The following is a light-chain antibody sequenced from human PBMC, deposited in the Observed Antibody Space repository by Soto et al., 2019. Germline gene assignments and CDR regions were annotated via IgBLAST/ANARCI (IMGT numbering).Light chain of an antibody. CDR2: DVN. Sequence: QSALTQPPSASGSPGQSVTISCTGTSSDIGGYNYVSWYQQHPGKAPKLMTYDVNKRPSGVPDRFSGSKSGNTASLTVSGLQAEDEADYYCSSYAGSNNFVLFGGGTKLTVL. J-gene: IGLJ2*01. CDR3: SSYAGSNNFVL. V-gene: IGLV2-8*01. CDR1: SSDIGGYNY.